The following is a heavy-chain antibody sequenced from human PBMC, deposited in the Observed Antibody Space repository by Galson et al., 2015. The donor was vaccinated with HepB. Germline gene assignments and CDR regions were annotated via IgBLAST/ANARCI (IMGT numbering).Heavy chain of an antibody. CDR2: IEQDGSER. D-gene: IGHD3-10*01. CDR1: GFTFNTYR. CDR3: ARLGAGSGSSDY. Sequence: SLRLSCAASGFTFNTYRMSWVRQAPGKGLEWVANIEQDGSERFYVDSVRGRFTISRDNTNNSLYLQMNYVGGDDTAIYYCARLGAGSGSSDYWGQGTLVTVSS. V-gene: IGHV3-7*03. J-gene: IGHJ4*02.